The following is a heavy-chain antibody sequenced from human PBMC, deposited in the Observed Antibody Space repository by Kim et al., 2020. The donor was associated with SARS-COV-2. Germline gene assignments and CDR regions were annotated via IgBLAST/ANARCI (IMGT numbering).Heavy chain of an antibody. J-gene: IGHJ5*02. D-gene: IGHD2-15*01. CDR3: ARASSGVVVVAATVLGWFDP. CDR1: GGSFSGYY. CDR2: INHSGST. V-gene: IGHV4-34*01. Sequence: SETLSLTCAVYGGSFSGYYWSWIRQPPGKGLEWIGEINHSGSTNYNPSLKSRVTISVDTSKNQFSLKLSSVTAADTAVYYCARASSGVVVVAATVLGWFDPWCQGTLGTVTS.